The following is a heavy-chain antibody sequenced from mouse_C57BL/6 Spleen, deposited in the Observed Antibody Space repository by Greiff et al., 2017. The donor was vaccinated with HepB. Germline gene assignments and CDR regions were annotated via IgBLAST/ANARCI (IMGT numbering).Heavy chain of an antibody. J-gene: IGHJ4*01. Sequence: VQLQESGPELVKPGASVKISCKASGYAFSSSWMNWVKQRPGKGLEWIGRIYPGDGDTNYNGKFKGKATLTADKSSSTAYMQLSSLTSEDSAVYYNARFYGTLYAMDYGGQGTSVTVSS. CDR2: IYPGDGDT. V-gene: IGHV1-82*01. D-gene: IGHD1-1*01. CDR1: GYAFSSSW. CDR3: ARFYGTLYAMDY.